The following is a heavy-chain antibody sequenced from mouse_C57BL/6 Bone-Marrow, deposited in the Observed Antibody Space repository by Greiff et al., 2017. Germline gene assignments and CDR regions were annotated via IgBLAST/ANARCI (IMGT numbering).Heavy chain of an antibody. CDR3: ARTYYCGSSYVYFDY. D-gene: IGHD1-1*01. J-gene: IGHJ2*01. Sequence: QVQLQQSDAELVKPGASVKISCKASGYTFTDHTIHWMKQRPEQGLEWIGDIYPRDGSTKYNEKFKGKATLTVDKSSSKAYMQLNSLTSEDSAVYYCARTYYCGSSYVYFDYWGQGPTLTVSS. V-gene: IGHV1-78*01. CDR2: IYPRDGST. CDR1: GYTFTDHT.